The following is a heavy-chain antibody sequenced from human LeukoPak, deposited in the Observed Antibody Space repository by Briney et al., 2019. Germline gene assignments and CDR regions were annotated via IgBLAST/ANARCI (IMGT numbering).Heavy chain of an antibody. Sequence: PGGSLRLSCAASGFTFSSYAMSWVRQAPGKGLEWVSAISGSGGSTYYADSVKGRFTISRDNSKNTLYLQMNSLRAEDTAVYYCATDDFWNGSFGYNWFDPWGQGTLVTVSS. J-gene: IGHJ5*02. V-gene: IGHV3-23*01. CDR2: ISGSGGST. D-gene: IGHD3-3*01. CDR1: GFTFSSYA. CDR3: ATDDFWNGSFGYNWFDP.